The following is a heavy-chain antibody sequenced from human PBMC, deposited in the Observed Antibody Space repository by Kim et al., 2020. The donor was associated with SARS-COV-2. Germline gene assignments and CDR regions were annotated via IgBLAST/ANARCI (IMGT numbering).Heavy chain of an antibody. CDR3: ATNKNHSGYDFVMRD. D-gene: IGHD5-12*01. J-gene: IGHJ4*02. CDR1: GYTLTELS. CDR2: FDPEDGET. Sequence: ASVKVSCKVSGYTLTELSMHWVRQAPGKGLEWMGGFDPEDGETIYAQKFQGRVTMTEDTSTDTAYMELSSLRSEDTAVYYCATNKNHSGYDFVMRDWGQGTLVTVSS. V-gene: IGHV1-24*01.